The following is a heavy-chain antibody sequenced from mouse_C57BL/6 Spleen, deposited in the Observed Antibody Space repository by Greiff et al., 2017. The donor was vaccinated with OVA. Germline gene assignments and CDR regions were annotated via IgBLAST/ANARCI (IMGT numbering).Heavy chain of an antibody. CDR1: GYAFSSYW. V-gene: IGHV1-80*01. CDR2: IYPGDGDT. J-gene: IGHJ2*01. D-gene: IGHD1-1*01. CDR3: AREPYGSSYYFDD. Sequence: QVQLKESGAELVKPGASVKISCKASGYAFSSYWMNWVKQRPGKGLEWIGQIYPGDGDTNYNGKFKGKATLTADKSSSTAYMQLSSLTSEDSAVYFCAREPYGSSYYFDDWGQGTTLTVSS.